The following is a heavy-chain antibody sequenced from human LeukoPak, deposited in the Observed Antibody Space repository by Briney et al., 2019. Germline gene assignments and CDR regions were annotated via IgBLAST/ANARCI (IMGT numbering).Heavy chain of an antibody. CDR3: ARLGYGDYPNWFDP. CDR1: GGSISSSNW. J-gene: IGHJ5*02. CDR2: IYHSGST. Sequence: SGTLSLTCAVSGGSISSSNWWSWVRQPPGKGLEWIGEIYHSGSTNYNPSLKSRVTISVDKSKNQFSLKLSSVTAADTAVYYCARLGYGDYPNWFDPWGQGTLVTVSS. D-gene: IGHD4-17*01. V-gene: IGHV4-4*02.